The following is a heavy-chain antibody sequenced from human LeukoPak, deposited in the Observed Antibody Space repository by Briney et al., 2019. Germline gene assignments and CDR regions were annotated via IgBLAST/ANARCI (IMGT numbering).Heavy chain of an antibody. Sequence: SETLSLTCTVSRGSISSCDYYWSWLRQPPGKGLEWIGYISYTGTTYYNPSLKSRISISEDTSKNLFSLKLNSVTAADTAVYYCARLGTAPFHYWGQGTLVTVSS. CDR3: ARLGTAPFHY. CDR2: ISYTGTT. D-gene: IGHD2-21*02. J-gene: IGHJ4*02. CDR1: RGSISSCDYY. V-gene: IGHV4-30-4*01.